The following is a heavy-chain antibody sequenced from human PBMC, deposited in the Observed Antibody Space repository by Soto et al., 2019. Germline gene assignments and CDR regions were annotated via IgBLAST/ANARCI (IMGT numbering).Heavy chain of an antibody. CDR3: ARQAYCGGDCYLDY. J-gene: IGHJ4*02. Sequence: SETLSLTCTVSGGSVSSGSYYWSWIRQPPGKGLEWIGYIYYSGSTNYNPSLKSRVTISVDTSKNQFSLKLSSVTAADTAVYYCARQAYCGGDCYLDYWGQGTLVTVSS. CDR1: GGSVSSGSYY. V-gene: IGHV4-61*01. D-gene: IGHD2-21*02. CDR2: IYYSGST.